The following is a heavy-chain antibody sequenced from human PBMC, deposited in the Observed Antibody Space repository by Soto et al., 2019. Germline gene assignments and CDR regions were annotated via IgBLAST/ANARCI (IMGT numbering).Heavy chain of an antibody. CDR2: LNPNTGDS. V-gene: IGHV1-8*01. J-gene: IGHJ4*02. Sequence: QVQLVQSGAEVRKPGASVKVSCEASGYTFTSYDIYWVRQATGQGLEWMGWLNPNTGDSGYAQKFQGRITVTSDTSINTVHMELSSLRSEDTAVFYCARDSSLFSLDYWGQGTLVTVSS. CDR1: GYTFTSYD. CDR3: ARDSSLFSLDY. D-gene: IGHD3-9*01.